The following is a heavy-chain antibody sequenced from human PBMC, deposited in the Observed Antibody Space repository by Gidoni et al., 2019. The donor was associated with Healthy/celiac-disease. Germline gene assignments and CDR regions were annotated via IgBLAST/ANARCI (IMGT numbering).Heavy chain of an antibody. D-gene: IGHD3-22*01. CDR3: ARVPPQYYYDSSGYAFDI. V-gene: IGHV1-69*01. Sequence: QVQLVQSGAEVKKPGSSVKVSCKASGGTFSSYAISWVRQAPGHGLEWMGGIIPIFGTANYAQKFQGRVTITADESTSTAYMELSSLRSEDTAVYYCARVPPQYYYDSSGYAFDIWGQGTMVTVSS. CDR1: GGTFSSYA. J-gene: IGHJ3*02. CDR2: IIPIFGTA.